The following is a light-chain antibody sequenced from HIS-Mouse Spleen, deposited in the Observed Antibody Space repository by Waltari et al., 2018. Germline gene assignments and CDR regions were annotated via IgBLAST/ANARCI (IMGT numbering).Light chain of an antibody. CDR1: TSDVGGYNY. CDR3: CSYAGSYTV. CDR2: DVS. Sequence: QSALTQPRSVSRSPGQSVTISCTGTTSDVGGYNYVSWYQQHPGQAPKLMIYDVSKRPSGVPDRFSGSKSGNTASLTISGLQAEDEADYYCCSYAGSYTVFGGGTKLTVL. V-gene: IGLV2-11*01. J-gene: IGLJ3*02.